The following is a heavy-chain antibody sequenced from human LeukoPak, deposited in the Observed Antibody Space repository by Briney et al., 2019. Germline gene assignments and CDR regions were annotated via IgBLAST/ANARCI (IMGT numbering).Heavy chain of an antibody. V-gene: IGHV3-33*01. CDR1: GFTFSSYG. D-gene: IGHD3-10*01. CDR3: ARDPVGVRLADRFDY. J-gene: IGHJ4*02. Sequence: GGSLRLSCAASGFTFSSYGMHWVRQAPGKGLEWVAVIWYDGSNKYYADSVKGRFTISRDNSKNTLYLQMNSLRAEDTAVYYCARDPVGVRLADRFDYWGQGTLVTVSS. CDR2: IWYDGSNK.